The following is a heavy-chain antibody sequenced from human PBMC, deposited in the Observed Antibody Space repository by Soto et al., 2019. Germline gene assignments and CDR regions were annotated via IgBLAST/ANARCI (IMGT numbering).Heavy chain of an antibody. Sequence: GESRKISCKGSGYIFTSYWISCVRQMPGKGLEWMGRIDPSDSYTNYSPSFQGHVTISADKSISTAYLQWRSLKDSDTAMYYCARRRSPGGMDVWDQGTTVTVSS. J-gene: IGHJ6*02. CDR2: IDPSDSYT. V-gene: IGHV5-10-1*01. CDR1: GYIFTSYW. CDR3: ARRRSPGGMDV. D-gene: IGHD7-27*01.